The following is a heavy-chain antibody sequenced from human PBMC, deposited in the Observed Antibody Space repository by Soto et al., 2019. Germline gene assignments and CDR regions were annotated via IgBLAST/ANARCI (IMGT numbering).Heavy chain of an antibody. CDR1: GYTFTSYA. V-gene: IGHV1-3*01. D-gene: IGHD2-15*01. J-gene: IGHJ4*02. CDR2: INAGNGNT. Sequence: ASVKVSCKASGYTFTSYAMHWVRQAPGRRLEWMGWINAGNGNTKYSQKFQGRVTITRDTSASTAYMELSSLRSEDTAVYYCARGVAPYYFDYWGKGTLVTVSS. CDR3: ARGVAPYYFDY.